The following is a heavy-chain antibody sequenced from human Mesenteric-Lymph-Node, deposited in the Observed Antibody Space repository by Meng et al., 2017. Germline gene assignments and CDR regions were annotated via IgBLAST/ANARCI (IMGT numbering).Heavy chain of an antibody. D-gene: IGHD4-23*01. CDR1: GFRFSDYY. J-gene: IGHJ4*02. V-gene: IGHV3-74*03. CDR3: MVTEAVRDY. Sequence: GGSLRLSCAASGFRFSDYYMYWARQAPGEGPVWVSRLNKDGGDITYADSVKGRFTISRDNAKNSLYLQMNSLRVEDTAFYYCMVTEAVRDYWGQGTLVTVSS. CDR2: LNKDGGDI.